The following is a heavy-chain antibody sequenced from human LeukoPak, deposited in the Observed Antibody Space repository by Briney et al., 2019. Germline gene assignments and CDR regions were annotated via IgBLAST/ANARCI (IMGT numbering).Heavy chain of an antibody. CDR1: GFTFSSYE. D-gene: IGHD2-15*01. Sequence: GGSLRLSXAASGFTFSSYEMNWVRQAPGKGLEWVSYISSSGSTIYYADSVKGRFTISRDNAKNSLYLQMNSLRAEDTAVYYCARDYCSGGSCYSDYWGQGTLVTVSS. J-gene: IGHJ4*02. CDR3: ARDYCSGGSCYSDY. V-gene: IGHV3-48*03. CDR2: ISSSGSTI.